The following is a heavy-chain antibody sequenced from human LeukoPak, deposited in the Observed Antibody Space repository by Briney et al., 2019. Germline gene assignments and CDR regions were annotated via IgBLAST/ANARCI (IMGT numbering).Heavy chain of an antibody. CDR2: IYYSGST. J-gene: IGHJ4*02. V-gene: IGHV4-31*03. D-gene: IGHD5-12*01. Sequence: SQTLSLTCTVSGGSISSGGYYWSWIRQHPGKGLEWIGYIYYSGSTYYNPSLKSRVTISVDTSKNQFSLKLTSVTAADTAVYYCARDLYGYDPFDYWGQGTLVTVSS. CDR1: GGSISSGGYY. CDR3: ARDLYGYDPFDY.